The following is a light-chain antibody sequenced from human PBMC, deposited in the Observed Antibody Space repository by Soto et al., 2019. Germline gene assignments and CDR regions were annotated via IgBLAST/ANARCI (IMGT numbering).Light chain of an antibody. CDR3: QQYERYPMT. Sequence: DSPMTQYPSTLSASVGDRVTITCRASQSISSWLAWYQQKPGKAPKLLISKASTLQSGVPPRFSGSGYGTEFTLTISSLQPDDFATSYCQQYERYPMTFGGGTTVEIK. V-gene: IGKV1-5*03. CDR1: QSISSW. CDR2: KAS. J-gene: IGKJ4*01.